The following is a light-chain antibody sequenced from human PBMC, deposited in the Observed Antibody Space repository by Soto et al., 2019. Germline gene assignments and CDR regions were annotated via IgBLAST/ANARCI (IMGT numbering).Light chain of an antibody. J-gene: IGKJ5*01. CDR3: QQRSSWPIT. V-gene: IGKV3-11*01. CDR2: DAS. CDR1: QSVSSY. Sequence: EIVLTQSPATLSLSPGERATLSCRASQSVSSYLAWYQQKPGQAPRLLIYDASKRAAGVPARFSGSGSGTDFTLTISILVPEDFAVYYCQQRSSWPITFGQGTRLEI.